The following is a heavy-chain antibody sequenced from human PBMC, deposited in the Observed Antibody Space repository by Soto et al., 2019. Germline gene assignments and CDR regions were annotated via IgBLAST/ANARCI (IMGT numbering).Heavy chain of an antibody. CDR1: GFSLSTSGVG. J-gene: IGHJ4*02. CDR2: IYWNDDK. D-gene: IGHD3-3*01. V-gene: IGHV2-5*01. CDR3: AHIFGVVPIS. Sequence: GSGPTLVNPTQPLTLTCTFSGFSLSTSGVGVGWIRQPPGKALEWLALIYWNDDKRYSPSLNSRLTITKDTTKNPVVLTMTNMDPVDTATYYCAHIFGVVPISWGQGTLVTVSS.